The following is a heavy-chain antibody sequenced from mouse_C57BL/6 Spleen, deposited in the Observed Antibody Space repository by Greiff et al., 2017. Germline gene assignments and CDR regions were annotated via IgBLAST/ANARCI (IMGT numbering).Heavy chain of an antibody. Sequence: QVQLQQSGAELARPGASVKLSCKASGYTFTSYGISWVKQRTGQGLEWIGEIYPRSGNTYYNEKFKGKATLTADKSSSTAYMGLRSLPSEDSAVYFCARSGGGRDYYAMDYWGQGTSVTVSS. CDR3: ARSGGGRDYYAMDY. V-gene: IGHV1-81*01. CDR2: IYPRSGNT. CDR1: GYTFTSYG. D-gene: IGHD3-1*01. J-gene: IGHJ4*01.